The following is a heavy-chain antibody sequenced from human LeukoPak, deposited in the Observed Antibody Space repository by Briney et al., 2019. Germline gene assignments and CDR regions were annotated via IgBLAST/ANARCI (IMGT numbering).Heavy chain of an antibody. V-gene: IGHV3-48*03. J-gene: IGHJ4*02. CDR3: ARVDGGYFDY. CDR2: ISSSGSTI. Sequence: RGSLRLSCAASGFTFSSYEMNWVRQAPGKGLEWVSYISSSGSTIYYADSVKGRFTISRDNAKTSLYLQMNSLRAEDTAVYYCARVDGGYFDYWGQGTLVTVSS. CDR1: GFTFSSYE.